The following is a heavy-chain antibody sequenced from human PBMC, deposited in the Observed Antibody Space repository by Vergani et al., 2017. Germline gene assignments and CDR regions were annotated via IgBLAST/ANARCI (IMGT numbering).Heavy chain of an antibody. V-gene: IGHV4-38-2*01. D-gene: IGHD5-12*01. Sequence: QVQLQESGPGLVEPSETLSLTCAVSGYSIRNGYYWGWIRQPPGKGLEWIGSIYHSGSTHYNPSRKSRVTISVDTSKNDFSLKVTSVTAADTAVYYCTRQPQEGASGPPSVPTWGQGISVIVSS. J-gene: IGHJ4*02. CDR1: GYSIRNGYY. CDR3: TRQPQEGASGPPSVPT. CDR2: IYHSGST.